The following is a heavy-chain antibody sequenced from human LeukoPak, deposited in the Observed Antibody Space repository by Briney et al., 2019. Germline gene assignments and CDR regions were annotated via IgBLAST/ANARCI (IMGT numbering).Heavy chain of an antibody. CDR2: ISYDGSNK. Sequence: GGSLRLSCAASGFTFSSYAMHWVRQAPGKGLEWVAVISYDGSNKYYADSVKGRFTISRDNSKNTLYLQMNSLRAEDTAVYYCARGVGTSWRTGIHFDYWGQGTLVTVSS. J-gene: IGHJ4*02. V-gene: IGHV3-30-3*01. CDR1: GFTFSSYA. CDR3: ARGVGTSWRTGIHFDY. D-gene: IGHD2-2*01.